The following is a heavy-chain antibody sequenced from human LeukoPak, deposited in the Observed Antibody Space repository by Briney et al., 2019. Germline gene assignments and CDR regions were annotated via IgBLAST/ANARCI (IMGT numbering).Heavy chain of an antibody. Sequence: GRSLRLSCAASGFTFRNYAMHWVRQSPGKGLEWMAVISYDGLDKYYGDSVKGRFIISRDDSKNTLYLQMNSLTTEDTALYYCASCLSYCSTTSLGNDAFDVWGLGTKVTVS. V-gene: IGHV3-30-3*01. CDR2: ISYDGLDK. D-gene: IGHD2-2*01. CDR1: GFTFRNYA. J-gene: IGHJ3*01. CDR3: ASCLSYCSTTSLGNDAFDV.